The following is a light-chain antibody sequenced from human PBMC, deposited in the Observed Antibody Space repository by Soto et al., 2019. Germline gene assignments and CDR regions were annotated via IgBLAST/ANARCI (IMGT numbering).Light chain of an antibody. CDR3: SSYTSSSTPYV. CDR2: EVS. Sequence: QSALTQPASVSGSPGQSITISCTGTSSDVGGYNYVSWYQQHPGKAPKLMIYEVSNRPSGVSNRFSGSKSGNTASLTISXXXXXXXXXXYXSSYTSSSTPYVFGTGTKLTVL. V-gene: IGLV2-14*01. CDR1: SSDVGGYNY. J-gene: IGLJ1*01.